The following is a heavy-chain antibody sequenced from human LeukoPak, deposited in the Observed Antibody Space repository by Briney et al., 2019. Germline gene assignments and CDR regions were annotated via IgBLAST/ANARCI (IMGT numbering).Heavy chain of an antibody. J-gene: IGHJ4*02. CDR1: GFNFSSYE. CDR2: VIASGAAT. Sequence: PGGSLRLSCAASGFNFSSYEMNWVRQAPGKGLEWVSAVIASGAATYYADSVKGRFTISRDNSKKTMSLQMNSLRAEDTAVYYCAKGDSGDYAFDYWGRGILVTVSS. D-gene: IGHD4-17*01. CDR3: AKGDSGDYAFDY. V-gene: IGHV3-23*01.